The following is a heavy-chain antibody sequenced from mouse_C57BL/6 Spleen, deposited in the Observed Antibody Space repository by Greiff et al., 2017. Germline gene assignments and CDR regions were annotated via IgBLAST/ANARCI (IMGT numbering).Heavy chain of an antibody. CDR1: GFSLTSYG. CDR2: IWRGGST. J-gene: IGHJ4*01. V-gene: IGHV2-5*01. Sequence: QVQLQQSGPGLVQPSQSLSITCTVSGFSLTSYGVHWVRQSPGKGLEWLGVIWRGGSTDYNAAFMSRLSITKNNSKIQVFFKMNSLQADDTAIYYCAKDSWYRYAMDYWGQGTSVTVSS. D-gene: IGHD2-1*01. CDR3: AKDSWYRYAMDY.